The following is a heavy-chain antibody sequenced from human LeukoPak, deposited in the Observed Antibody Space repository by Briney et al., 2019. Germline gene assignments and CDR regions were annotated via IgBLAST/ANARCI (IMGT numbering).Heavy chain of an antibody. V-gene: IGHV3-30*02. CDR1: GFTFSSYW. J-gene: IGHJ4*02. CDR2: LRYDSTNT. Sequence: GGSLRLSCAASGFTFSSYWMSWVRQAPDKGLEWVAFLRYDSTNTYYADSVKGRFTISRDNSKSTLYLQMNSLRPEDTAVYYCALIETAGPFDYWGQGTLVTVSS. D-gene: IGHD2-15*01. CDR3: ALIETAGPFDY.